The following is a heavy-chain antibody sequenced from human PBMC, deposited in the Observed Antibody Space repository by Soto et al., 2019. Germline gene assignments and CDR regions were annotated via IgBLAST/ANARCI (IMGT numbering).Heavy chain of an antibody. CDR1: GGSISSSGYY. D-gene: IGHD3-9*01. V-gene: IGHV4-39*01. J-gene: IGHJ4*02. CDR2: IYYSGTT. CDR3: ARHRGYYDILTGYYTELNFDY. Sequence: SETLSLTCSVSGGSISSSGYYWGWIRQPPGKGLEWIGSIYYSGTTYYNPSLKSRVTISVDTSKNQFSLKLSSVTAADTAVYYCARHRGYYDILTGYYTELNFDYWGQGTLVTVSS.